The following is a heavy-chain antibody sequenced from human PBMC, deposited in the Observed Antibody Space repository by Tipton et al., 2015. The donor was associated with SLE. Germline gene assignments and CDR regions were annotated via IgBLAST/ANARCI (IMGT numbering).Heavy chain of an antibody. CDR1: GDSISSDDYH. J-gene: IGHJ4*02. CDR3: ARGGVGGYDYLDY. D-gene: IGHD5-12*01. Sequence: TLSLTCTVSGDSISSDDYHWSWIRQHPGKGLEWIGYIYNSGNTNYNPSLRSRVTISVDTSRNQFSLRLRSATAAATAVYFCARGGVGGYDYLDYWGQGTLVTVSS. CDR2: IYNSGNT. V-gene: IGHV4-31*03.